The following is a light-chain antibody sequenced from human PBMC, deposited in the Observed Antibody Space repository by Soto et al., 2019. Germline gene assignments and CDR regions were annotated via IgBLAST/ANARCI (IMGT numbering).Light chain of an antibody. V-gene: IGKV1-5*01. J-gene: IGKJ1*01. Sequence: DIQMTQSPSTLSASVGDRVTITCRASQSISGWLAWYQQKPGKAPKLLISDASRLESGVPSRFSGSGSGTEFTLTISSLQPDDFATYYCQQYYTYWTFGQGTKVEIK. CDR3: QQYYTYWT. CDR1: QSISGW. CDR2: DAS.